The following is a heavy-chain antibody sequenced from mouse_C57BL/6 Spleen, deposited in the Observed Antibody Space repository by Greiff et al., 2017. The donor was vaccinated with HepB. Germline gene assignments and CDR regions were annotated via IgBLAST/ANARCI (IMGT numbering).Heavy chain of an antibody. CDR3: ARGYYDYDDYAMDY. CDR1: GYTFTDYY. V-gene: IGHV1-19*01. D-gene: IGHD2-4*01. CDR2: INPYNGGT. Sequence: EVKLQESGPVLVKPGASVKMSCKASGYTFTDYYMNWVKQSHGKSLEWIGVINPYNGGTSYNQKFKGKATLTVDKSSSTAYMELNSLTSEDSAVYYCARGYYDYDDYAMDYWGQGTSVTVSS. J-gene: IGHJ4*01.